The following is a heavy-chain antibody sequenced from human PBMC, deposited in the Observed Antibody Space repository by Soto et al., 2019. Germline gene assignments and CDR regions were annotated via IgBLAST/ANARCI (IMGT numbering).Heavy chain of an antibody. CDR1: GYTCTSYG. CDR3: ARQTDSYYTFDAFDI. V-gene: IGHV1-18*01. J-gene: IGHJ3*02. CDR2: ISGYNGKT. Sequence: ASVKVSCKASGYTCTSYGISWVRQAPGQGLEWMGWISGYNGKTNYAQKVQDRVTMTTDTSTSTVYMELRSLRSDDTAVYYCARQTDSYYTFDAFDIWGQGTMVTVSS. D-gene: IGHD3-22*01.